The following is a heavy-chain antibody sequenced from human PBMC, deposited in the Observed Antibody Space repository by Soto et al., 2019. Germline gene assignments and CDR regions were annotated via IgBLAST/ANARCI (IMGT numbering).Heavy chain of an antibody. Sequence: QVQLVESGGGVVQPGRSLRLSCAASGFTFSSYGMHWVRQAPGKGLEWVAVIWYDGSNKYYADSVKGRFTISRDNSKNTLYLQRNSLRAEDTAVYYCASGSGWTHYFDYWGQGTLVTVSS. J-gene: IGHJ4*02. CDR3: ASGSGWTHYFDY. CDR1: GFTFSSYG. CDR2: IWYDGSNK. V-gene: IGHV3-33*01. D-gene: IGHD6-19*01.